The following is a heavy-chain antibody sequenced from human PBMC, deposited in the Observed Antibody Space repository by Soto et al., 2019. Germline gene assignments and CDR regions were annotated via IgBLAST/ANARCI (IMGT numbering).Heavy chain of an antibody. D-gene: IGHD1-26*01. CDR3: ARDGGRHSGGIDY. Sequence: VQLVQSGAEVKKPGASVKVSCKASGYVFTSYGLSWVRQAPGQGLEWMGWISGYNGNTKYAQKFQGRVTITADESTSTAYMELSSLRSEDTAVYYCARDGGRHSGGIDYWGQGTLVTVSS. CDR2: ISGYNGNT. CDR1: GYVFTSYG. J-gene: IGHJ4*02. V-gene: IGHV1-18*01.